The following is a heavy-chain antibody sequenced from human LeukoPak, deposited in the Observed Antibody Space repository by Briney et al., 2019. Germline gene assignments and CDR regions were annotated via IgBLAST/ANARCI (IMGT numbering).Heavy chain of an antibody. J-gene: IGHJ4*02. CDR2: ISGSGGST. CDR3: AKDGGCYDILTGYRTPLYFDY. CDR1: GFTFSSYG. D-gene: IGHD3-9*01. Sequence: GGSLRLSCAASGFTFSSYGMSWVRQAPGKGLEWVSAISGSGGSTYYADSVKGRFTISRDNSKNTLYLQMNSLRAEDTAVYYCAKDGGCYDILTGYRTPLYFDYWGQGTLVTVSS. V-gene: IGHV3-23*01.